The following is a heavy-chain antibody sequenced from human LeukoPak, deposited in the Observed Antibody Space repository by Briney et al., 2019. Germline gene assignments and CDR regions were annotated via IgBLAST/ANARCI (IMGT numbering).Heavy chain of an antibody. J-gene: IGHJ4*02. Sequence: GGSLRLSCAASGFTFSSYAMSWVRQAPGKGLEWGSAISGSGGSTYYADSVKGRFTISRDNSKSTLYLQMNSLRAEDTAVYYCAKDSGIVVVPAAMNYWGQGTLVTVSS. D-gene: IGHD2-2*01. CDR1: GFTFSSYA. V-gene: IGHV3-23*01. CDR3: AKDSGIVVVPAAMNY. CDR2: ISGSGGST.